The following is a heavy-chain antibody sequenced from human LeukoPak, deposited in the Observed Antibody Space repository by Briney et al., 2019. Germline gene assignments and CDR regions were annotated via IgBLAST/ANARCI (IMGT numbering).Heavy chain of an antibody. CDR1: GFTFSSYS. Sequence: PGGSLRLSCAASGFTFSSYSMNWVRQAPGKGLEWVSSISSSSSYIYYADSVKGRFTISRDNAENSLYLQMNSLRAEDTAVYYCARDRGIVGTTGYYYMDVWGRGTTVTISS. D-gene: IGHD1-26*01. CDR3: ARDRGIVGTTGYYYMDV. V-gene: IGHV3-21*01. CDR2: ISSSSSYI. J-gene: IGHJ6*03.